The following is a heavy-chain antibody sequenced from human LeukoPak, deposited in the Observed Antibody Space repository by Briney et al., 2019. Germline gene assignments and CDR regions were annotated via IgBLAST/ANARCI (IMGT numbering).Heavy chain of an antibody. J-gene: IGHJ4*02. Sequence: GGSLRLSCAASGFTFYSYEMNWVRQAPGKGLEWVSHISSSGYTIYYADSVKGRFTISRDNAKNSLYLQMNSLRADDSAIYYCVGALGYWGQGTLVTVSS. V-gene: IGHV3-48*03. CDR1: GFTFYSYE. CDR2: ISSSGYTI. CDR3: VGALGY.